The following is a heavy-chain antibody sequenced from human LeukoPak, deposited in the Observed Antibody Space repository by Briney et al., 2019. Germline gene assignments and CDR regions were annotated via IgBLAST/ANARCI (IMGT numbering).Heavy chain of an antibody. CDR1: GYTFTSYA. Sequence: ASVKVSCKASGYTFTSYAMNWVRQAPGQGLEWMGWINANTGKPTYAQAFTGRFVFSLDTSVSTAYLEISSLQAEDTAVYYCARAPGIAEPDGYFMDVWGKGTTVTVSS. V-gene: IGHV7-4-1*02. D-gene: IGHD6-13*01. J-gene: IGHJ6*03. CDR3: ARAPGIAEPDGYFMDV. CDR2: INANTGKP.